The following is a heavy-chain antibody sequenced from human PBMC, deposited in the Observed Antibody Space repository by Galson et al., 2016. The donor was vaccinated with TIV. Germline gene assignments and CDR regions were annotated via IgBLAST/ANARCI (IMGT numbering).Heavy chain of an antibody. CDR3: AKDLFIAVPNTGAFDC. CDR1: GFAVSNFA. CDR2: ISGTGIST. J-gene: IGHJ4*02. Sequence: CAASGFAVSNFAMSWVRQAPGKGLEWVSTISGTGISTYYADSVKGRFTISRDNSKNKMFLQMNSLRAEDTAIYYCAKDLFIAVPNTGAFDCWGQGTLVTVSS. D-gene: IGHD6-19*01. V-gene: IGHV3-23*01.